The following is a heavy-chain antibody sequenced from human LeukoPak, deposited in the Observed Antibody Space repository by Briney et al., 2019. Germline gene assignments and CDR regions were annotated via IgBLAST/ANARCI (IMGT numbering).Heavy chain of an antibody. CDR1: GFTFSSYG. CDR3: ARGHPLQWELLYDY. CDR2: ISYDGSNK. D-gene: IGHD1-26*01. V-gene: IGHV3-30*03. Sequence: GGSLRLSCAASGFTFSSYGMHWVRQAPGKGLEWVAAISYDGSNKYYADSVKGRFTISRDNSKNTLYLQMNSLRAEDTAVYYCARGHPLQWELLYDYWGQGTLVTVSS. J-gene: IGHJ4*02.